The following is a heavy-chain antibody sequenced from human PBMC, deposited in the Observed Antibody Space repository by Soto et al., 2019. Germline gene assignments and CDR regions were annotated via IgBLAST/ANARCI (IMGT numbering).Heavy chain of an antibody. CDR2: MSGSGDRT. Sequence: EVQLLESGGGLVQPGGSLRLSCAASGFTFSNYGMTWVRQAPGKGLEWVSGMSGSGDRTYYADSVKGRFTISRDNSKNTLYLQMNSLRADDTAVYYCAKEAGYYGSGSYYNPWGQGTLVTVSS. V-gene: IGHV3-23*01. CDR3: AKEAGYYGSGSYYNP. CDR1: GFTFSNYG. J-gene: IGHJ5*02. D-gene: IGHD3-10*01.